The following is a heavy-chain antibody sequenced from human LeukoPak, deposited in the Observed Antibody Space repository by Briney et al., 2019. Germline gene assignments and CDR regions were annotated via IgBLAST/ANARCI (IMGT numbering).Heavy chain of an antibody. V-gene: IGHV4-59*08. CDR1: GGSISGFY. J-gene: IGHJ3*01. D-gene: IGHD3-16*01. Sequence: SETLSLTCTVSGGSISGFYWSWIRQPPGKGLEFIGSVYFSGTTHYKSSLKSRVTISVDTAANKFSLRLNSVTATDTAVYFCARAESSYDYVWGRGRSDAFDFWGRGTMVTVSS. CDR2: VYFSGTT. CDR3: ARAESSYDYVWGRGRSDAFDF.